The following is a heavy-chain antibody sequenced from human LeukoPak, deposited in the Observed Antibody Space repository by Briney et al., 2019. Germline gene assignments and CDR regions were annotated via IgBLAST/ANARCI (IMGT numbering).Heavy chain of an antibody. Sequence: GGSLRLSCEASGFTFINSAMSWVRQAPGKGPEWVANIKQDESEKYYVDSVKGRFTISRDNAKNSLYLQMNSLRAEDTAVYYCARDKAVGPTLLDYWGQGTLVTVSS. CDR2: IKQDESEK. V-gene: IGHV3-7*01. J-gene: IGHJ4*02. CDR3: ARDKAVGPTLLDY. CDR1: GFTFINSA. D-gene: IGHD1-26*01.